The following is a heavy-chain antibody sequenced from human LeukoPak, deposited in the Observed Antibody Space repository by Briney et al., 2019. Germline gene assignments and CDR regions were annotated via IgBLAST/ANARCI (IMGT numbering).Heavy chain of an antibody. CDR2: IKEDGSEK. J-gene: IGHJ4*02. CDR3: TNGEGLGY. Sequence: GGSLRLSCAASRFTFSDYYMTWVRQAPGRGLEWVANIKEDGSEKNYVDSVKGRFTISRDNAKNSVYLQMNSLRAQDTAVYYCTNGEGLGYWGQGTLVTVSS. CDR1: RFTFSDYY. D-gene: IGHD3-16*01. V-gene: IGHV3-7*01.